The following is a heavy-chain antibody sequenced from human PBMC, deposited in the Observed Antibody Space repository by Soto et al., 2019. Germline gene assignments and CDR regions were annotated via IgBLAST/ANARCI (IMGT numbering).Heavy chain of an antibody. J-gene: IGHJ4*02. CDR2: ISSGGTNT. CDR3: VFRVGRDY. Sequence: EVQLLESGGGLLQPGGSLRLSCAASGFTFSTYATSWVRQAPGRGLEWVSAISSGGTNTYYADTVKGRFTISRDNSKNTLYLQMNSLGAEDPHVYYCVFRVGRDYWGQGNVVTVSS. CDR1: GFTFSTYA. V-gene: IGHV3-23*01. D-gene: IGHD1-26*01.